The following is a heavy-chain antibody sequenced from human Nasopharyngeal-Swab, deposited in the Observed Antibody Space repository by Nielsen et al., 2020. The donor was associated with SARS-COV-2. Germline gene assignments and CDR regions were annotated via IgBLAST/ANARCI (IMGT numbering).Heavy chain of an antibody. CDR3: ARRAARDGYNFEVDP. Sequence: GESLKISCTGLGYSFPNYWIGWVRQMPGKGLEWMGSIYPGNSDTRYSPAFPGRVTISTDKSINTACLQWTSLRASDTAVYYCARRAARDGYNFEVDPWGQGTLVTVSS. V-gene: IGHV5-51*01. CDR1: GYSFPNYW. J-gene: IGHJ5*02. CDR2: IYPGNSDT. D-gene: IGHD5-24*01.